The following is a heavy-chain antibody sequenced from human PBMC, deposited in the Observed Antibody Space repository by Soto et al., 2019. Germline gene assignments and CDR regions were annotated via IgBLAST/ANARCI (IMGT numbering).Heavy chain of an antibody. J-gene: IGHJ6*02. V-gene: IGHV3-30*18. CDR3: AKRGYYDSSGYYYYFSYGMDV. D-gene: IGHD3-22*01. Sequence: QVQLVESGGGVVQPGRSLRLSCAASGFTFSSYGMHWVRQAPGKGLEWVAGISYDGSNKYYADSVKGRFTISRDNSKNTLYQQMNRLRDEDTAVYYCAKRGYYDSSGYYYYFSYGMDVWGQGTTVTVSS. CDR1: GFTFSSYG. CDR2: ISYDGSNK.